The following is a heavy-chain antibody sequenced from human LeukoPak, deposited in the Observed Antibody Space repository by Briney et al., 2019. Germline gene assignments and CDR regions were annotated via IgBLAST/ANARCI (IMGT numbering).Heavy chain of an antibody. CDR3: ATGTGYYYDR. CDR1: GFTFSSYY. CDR2: VHNHGDTK. Sequence: GGSLTLSCAASGFTFSSYYMHWVSQAPGKCLEWVAVVHNHGDTKYFGDSVKGRFTISRDNSKNTLYLQMNSLRAEDTAVYYCATGTGYYYDRWGQGTLVTVAS. J-gene: IGHJ4*02. D-gene: IGHD3-9*01. V-gene: IGHV3-30*02.